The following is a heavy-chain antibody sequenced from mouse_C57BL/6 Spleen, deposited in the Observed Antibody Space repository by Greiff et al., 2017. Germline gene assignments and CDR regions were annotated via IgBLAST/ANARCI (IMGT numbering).Heavy chain of an antibody. CDR3: ARHGGYDGYYGGFAY. V-gene: IGHV5-15*01. J-gene: IGHJ3*01. D-gene: IGHD2-3*01. CDR2: ISNLAYSI. Sequence: EVKLMESGGGLVQPGGSLTLSCAASGFTFSDYGMAWVRQAPRKGPEWVAFISNLAYSIYYADTVTGRFTISRENAKNTLYLEMSSLRSEDTAMYYCARHGGYDGYYGGFAYWGQGTLVTVSA. CDR1: GFTFSDYG.